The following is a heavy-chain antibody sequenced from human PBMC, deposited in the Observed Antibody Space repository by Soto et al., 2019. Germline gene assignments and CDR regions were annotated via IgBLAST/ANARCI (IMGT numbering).Heavy chain of an antibody. CDR1: GFTFGTYA. CDR2: ITDVGDPT. D-gene: IGHD3-10*01. V-gene: IGHV3-23*01. CDR3: ATDRVIAYNLEGGLYDSGMDV. J-gene: IGHJ6*02. Sequence: SLTISCAASGFTFGTYAMNWVRQAPGKGLEWVSTITDVGDPTYYADSVKGRFTISRDNSKNTLFLQMNSLRAEDTARYYCATDRVIAYNLEGGLYDSGMDVWGQGTSVTVSS.